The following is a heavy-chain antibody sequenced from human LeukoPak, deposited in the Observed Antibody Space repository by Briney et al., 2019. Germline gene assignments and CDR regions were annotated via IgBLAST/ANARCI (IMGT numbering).Heavy chain of an antibody. V-gene: IGHV1-3*02. CDR2: SNAGSGNT. D-gene: IGHD3-10*01. J-gene: IGHJ4*02. CDR1: GYTFTSYA. CDR3: AREGYYGSGSYVDY. Sequence: ASVKVSCKASGYTFTSYAMHWVRPAPGQRLEWMGWSNAGSGNTKYSQEFQGRVTMTRDTSISTAYMELSRLRSDDTAVYYCAREGYYGSGSYVDYWGQGTLVTVSS.